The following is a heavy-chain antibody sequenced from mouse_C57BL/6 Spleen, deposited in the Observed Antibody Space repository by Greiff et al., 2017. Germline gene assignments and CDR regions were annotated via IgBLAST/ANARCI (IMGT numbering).Heavy chain of an antibody. J-gene: IGHJ2*01. CDR3: TNYYGSTPYYFDY. CDR2: IDPETGGT. CDR1: GYTFTDYE. V-gene: IGHV1-15*01. Sequence: QVQLQQSGAELVRPGASVTLSCKASGYTFTDYEMHWVKQTPVHGLEWIGAIDPETGGTAYNQKFKGKAILTADKSSSTAYMDLRSLTSEDSAVYYCTNYYGSTPYYFDYWGQGTTLTVSS. D-gene: IGHD1-1*01.